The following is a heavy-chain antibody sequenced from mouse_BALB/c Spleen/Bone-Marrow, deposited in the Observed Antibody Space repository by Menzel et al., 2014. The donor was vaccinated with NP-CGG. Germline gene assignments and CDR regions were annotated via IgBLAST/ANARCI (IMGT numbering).Heavy chain of an antibody. J-gene: IGHJ2*01. CDR1: GFTFTDYY. CDR2: IRNKANGYTT. Sequence: DVQLVESGGGLVQPGGSLRLSCATSGFTFTDYYMNWVRQPPGKALEWLGFIRNKANGYTTEYSASVKGRFTISRDNSQSILYLQMNTLRAEDSATYYCARDMGGLLFDYWGQGTTHTVSS. D-gene: IGHD2-3*01. V-gene: IGHV7-3*02. CDR3: ARDMGGLLFDY.